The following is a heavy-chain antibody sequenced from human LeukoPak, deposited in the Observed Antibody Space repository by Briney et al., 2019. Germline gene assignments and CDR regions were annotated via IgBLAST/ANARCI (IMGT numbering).Heavy chain of an antibody. D-gene: IGHD3-22*01. V-gene: IGHV7-4-1*02. J-gene: IGHJ4*02. CDR2: INTNTGNP. CDR3: AKSAITEILKITTIVVSRGNYFDY. CDR1: GYTFTSYA. Sequence: ASVKVSCKASGYTFTSYAMNWVRQAPGQGLEWMGWINTNTGNPTYAQGFTGRFVFSLDTSVSTAYLQMNSLRAEDTAVYYCAKSAITEILKITTIVVSRGNYFDYWGQGTLVTVPS.